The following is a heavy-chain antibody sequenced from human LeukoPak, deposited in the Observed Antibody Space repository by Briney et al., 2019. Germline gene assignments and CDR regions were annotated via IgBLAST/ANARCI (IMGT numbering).Heavy chain of an antibody. Sequence: ASVKVSCKASGGTFSSYAISWVRLAPGQGLEWMGGIIPIFGTANYAQKFQGRVTITTDESTSTAYMELSSLRSEDTAVYYCARARGVGNSGSYYDAFDIWGQGTMVTVSS. CDR1: GGTFSSYA. CDR3: ARARGVGNSGSYYDAFDI. V-gene: IGHV1-69*05. J-gene: IGHJ3*02. CDR2: IIPIFGTA. D-gene: IGHD1-26*01.